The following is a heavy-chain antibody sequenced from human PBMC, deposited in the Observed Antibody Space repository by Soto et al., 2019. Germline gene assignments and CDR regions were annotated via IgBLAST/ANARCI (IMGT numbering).Heavy chain of an antibody. CDR1: GYMFTRYY. Sequence: QVQLVQSGAEVKKPGASVKVSCKASGYMFTRYYMHWLRQAPGQGPEWMGVIKSSDGTATYAQNFQGRVTMTRDTSTSTVYMELSNLRSEDTAVYYCAREDDAYSGMDVWGQGTTVTVSS. CDR3: AREDDAYSGMDV. J-gene: IGHJ6*02. D-gene: IGHD1-1*01. V-gene: IGHV1-46*01. CDR2: IKSSDGTA.